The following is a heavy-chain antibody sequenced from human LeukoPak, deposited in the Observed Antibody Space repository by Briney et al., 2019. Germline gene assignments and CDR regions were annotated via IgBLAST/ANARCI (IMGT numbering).Heavy chain of an antibody. CDR2: INPNSGGT. Sequence: ASVKVSCKASGYTFTGYYMHWVRQAPGQGLEWMGWINPNSGGTNYAQKFQGRVTMTRDTSISTAYMELSRLRSDDMAVYYCARGGTIFGVSGGFYWGQGTLVTVSS. D-gene: IGHD3-3*01. V-gene: IGHV1-2*02. CDR3: ARGGTIFGVSGGFY. J-gene: IGHJ4*02. CDR1: GYTFTGYY.